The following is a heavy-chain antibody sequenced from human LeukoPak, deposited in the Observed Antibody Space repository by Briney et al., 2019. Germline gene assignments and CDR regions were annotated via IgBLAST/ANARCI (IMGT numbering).Heavy chain of an antibody. V-gene: IGHV3-13*01. J-gene: IGHJ3*02. CDR2: IGTGGDT. CDR3: ARRSAAAGVDGFDS. Sequence: GGSLRLSCAASGFPFRSYDMHWVRQPTGKGLEWVSAIGTGGDTYYPDSVKGRFTAVRENAKNTVYLQLSSLRAGDTAMYYCARRSAAAGVDGFDSWGQGTMVIVSS. D-gene: IGHD6-13*01. CDR1: GFPFRSYD.